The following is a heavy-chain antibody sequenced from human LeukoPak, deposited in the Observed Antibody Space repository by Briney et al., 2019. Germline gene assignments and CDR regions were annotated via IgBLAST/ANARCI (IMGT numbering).Heavy chain of an antibody. CDR3: ASSDVSGWLGGYYYYGMDA. Sequence: SETLSLTCTVSGGSISSYYWSWIRQPPGKGLEWIGYIYYSGSTNYNPSLKSRVTISVDTSKNQFSLKLSSVTAADTAVYYCASSDVSGWLGGYYYYGMDAWGQGTTVTVSS. CDR1: GGSISSYY. CDR2: IYYSGST. J-gene: IGHJ6*02. D-gene: IGHD6-19*01. V-gene: IGHV4-59*01.